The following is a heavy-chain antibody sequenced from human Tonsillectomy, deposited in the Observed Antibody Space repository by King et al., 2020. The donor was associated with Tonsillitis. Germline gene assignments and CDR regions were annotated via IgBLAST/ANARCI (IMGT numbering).Heavy chain of an antibody. CDR1: GFTFSDYY. D-gene: IGHD2-15*01. CDR2: ISSSRISI. J-gene: IGHJ5*02. Sequence: VQLVESGGGLVKPGGSLRLSCAASGFTFSDYYMSWIRQAPGKGLEWVSYISSSRISINYADSVKGRFTISRDNAKNSLYLQMNSLRAEDTAVYYCARYATSGGSWVLDPWGQGTLVTVSS. V-gene: IGHV3-11*05. CDR3: ARYATSGGSWVLDP.